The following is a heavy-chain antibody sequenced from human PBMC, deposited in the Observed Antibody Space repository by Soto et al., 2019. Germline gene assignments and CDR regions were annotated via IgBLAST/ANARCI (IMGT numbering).Heavy chain of an antibody. CDR1: EFTFSRYA. D-gene: IGHD3-3*01. CDR3: VKATSAAPFGYYGMDV. V-gene: IGHV3-23*01. CDR2: ISGAGDKT. J-gene: IGHJ6*02. Sequence: EVQLLESGGGLVQPGGSLRLSCAASEFTFSRYAMYWVRQAPGKGLEWVSAISGAGDKTFYADPVKGRFTISRDNSENTLYLQMNSLRAEDTAVYYCVKATSAAPFGYYGMDVWGQGTTVTVSS.